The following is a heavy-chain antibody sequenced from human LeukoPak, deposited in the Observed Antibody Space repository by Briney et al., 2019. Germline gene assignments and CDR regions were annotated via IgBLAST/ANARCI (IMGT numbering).Heavy chain of an antibody. CDR3: ARYRTSGSYLFDY. V-gene: IGHV4-59*10. Sequence: SETLSLTCTVSGGSISSYYWSWIRQPAGKGLEWIGHIYSSGSTNYNPSLTSRVTMSIDSSKNQFSLKMTSVTAADTAVYYCARYRTSGSYLFDYWGQGTLVTVSS. D-gene: IGHD1-26*01. J-gene: IGHJ4*02. CDR2: IYSSGST. CDR1: GGSISSYY.